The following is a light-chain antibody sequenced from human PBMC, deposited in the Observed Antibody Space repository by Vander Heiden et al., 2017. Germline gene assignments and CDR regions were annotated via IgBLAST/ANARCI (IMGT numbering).Light chain of an antibody. Sequence: IVSTQSPGTLSLSPAEPATLSCRASQSVRSSDLAWYQQKPGQAPRLLIYGASSRATGIPDRFSGSGSGTDFTRTISRLEPEDVAVYYGQQYGSSPRYTFGQGTKLEMK. V-gene: IGKV3-20*01. CDR2: GAS. CDR3: QQYGSSPRYT. CDR1: QSVRSSD. J-gene: IGKJ2*01.